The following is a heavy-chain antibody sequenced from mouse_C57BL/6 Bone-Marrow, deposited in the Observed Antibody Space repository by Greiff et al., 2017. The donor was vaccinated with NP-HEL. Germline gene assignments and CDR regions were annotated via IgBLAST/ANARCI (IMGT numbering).Heavy chain of an antibody. CDR3: ARNYYGRNYYAMDY. J-gene: IGHJ4*01. CDR2: ISDGGSYT. CDR1: GFTFSSYA. Sequence: EVQVVESGGGLVKPGGSLKLSCAASGFTFSSYAMSWVRQTPEKRLEWVATISDGGSYTYYPDNVKGRFTISRDNAKNNLYLQMSHLKSEDTAMYYCARNYYGRNYYAMDYWGQGTSVTVSS. D-gene: IGHD1-1*01. V-gene: IGHV5-4*01.